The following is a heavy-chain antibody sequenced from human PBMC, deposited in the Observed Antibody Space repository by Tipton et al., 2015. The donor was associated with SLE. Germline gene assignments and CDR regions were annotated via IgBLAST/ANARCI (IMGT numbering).Heavy chain of an antibody. J-gene: IGHJ6*02. Sequence: TLSLTCTVSDGSISDYYWTWIRQPAGEGLEWIGRIYASGSTNYNPSLKSRVTISVDTSKNQFSLKLTSVTAADTAVYYCARDQGGGNSGYSYGMDVWGQGTTVTVSS. CDR3: ARDQGGGNSGYSYGMDV. V-gene: IGHV4-4*07. CDR2: IYASGST. D-gene: IGHD4-23*01. CDR1: DGSISDYY.